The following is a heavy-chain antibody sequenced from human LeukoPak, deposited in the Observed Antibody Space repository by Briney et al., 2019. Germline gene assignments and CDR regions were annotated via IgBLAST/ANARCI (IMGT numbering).Heavy chain of an antibody. CDR1: GYSFTSYW. CDR2: IYPGDSDT. Sequence: GESLKISCKGSGYSFTSYWIGWVRQMPGKGLEWMGIIYPGDSDTRYSPSFQGQVTISADKSVSTAYLQWSSLKASDTAMYYCARLSGYCSSTSCYGFDPWGQGTLVTVSS. V-gene: IGHV5-51*01. D-gene: IGHD2-2*01. CDR3: ARLSGYCSSTSCYGFDP. J-gene: IGHJ5*02.